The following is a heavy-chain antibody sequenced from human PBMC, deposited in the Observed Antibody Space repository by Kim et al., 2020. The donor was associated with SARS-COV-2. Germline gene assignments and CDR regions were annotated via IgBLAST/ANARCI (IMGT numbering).Heavy chain of an antibody. Sequence: ASVKVSCKASGYTFTSYGISWVRQAPGQGLEWMGWISAYNGNTNYAQKLQGRVTMTTDTSTSTAYMELRSLRSDDTAVYYCARDSDCSGGSCYSGFYYYYGMDVWGQGTTVTVSS. CDR1: GYTFTSYG. CDR3: ARDSDCSGGSCYSGFYYYYGMDV. CDR2: ISAYNGNT. V-gene: IGHV1-18*01. J-gene: IGHJ6*02. D-gene: IGHD2-15*01.